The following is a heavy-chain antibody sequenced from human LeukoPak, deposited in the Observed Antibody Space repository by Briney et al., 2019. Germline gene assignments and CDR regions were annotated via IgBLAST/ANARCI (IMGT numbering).Heavy chain of an antibody. CDR1: GGSTSSGGYY. J-gene: IGHJ5*02. Sequence: PSETLSLTCTVSGGSTSSGGYYWSWIRQHPGRGLEWIGYIYYGGSTYYNPSLKSRVTISVDTSKNQFSLKLSSVTAADTAVYYCARGRGRTMIVRADWSDHWGQGTLVTVSS. CDR2: IYYGGST. V-gene: IGHV4-31*03. D-gene: IGHD3-22*01. CDR3: ARGRGRTMIVRADWSDH.